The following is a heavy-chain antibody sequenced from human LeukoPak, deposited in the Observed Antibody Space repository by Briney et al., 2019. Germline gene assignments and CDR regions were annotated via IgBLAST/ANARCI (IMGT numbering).Heavy chain of an antibody. CDR3: AKDRPNFHENSGHYYRRDGDS. CDR1: GFTFNSYW. V-gene: IGHV3-7*03. Sequence: GGSLRLSCAASGFTFNSYWMSWVRQAPGKGLEWVANIRQDGSEKYYVDSVKGRFTISRDNAKNSLYLQMNSLTAEDTAIYYCAKDRPNFHENSGHYYRRDGDSWGQGTLVTVSS. J-gene: IGHJ5*01. D-gene: IGHD3-22*01. CDR2: IRQDGSEK.